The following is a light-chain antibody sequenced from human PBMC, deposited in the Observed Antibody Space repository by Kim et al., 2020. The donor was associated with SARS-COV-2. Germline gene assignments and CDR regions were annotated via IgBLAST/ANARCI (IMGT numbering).Light chain of an antibody. J-gene: IGKJ1*01. V-gene: IGKV3-20*01. CDR1: QSISSTY. CDR3: QHYGGALWT. CDR2: GAS. Sequence: EIVLTQSPGTLSLSPGEGATLSCRASQSISSTYLAWYQQKPGQAPRLLIHGASSRATGIPDRFSVSGFGTDFTLSISRLEPEDFAVYFCQHYGGALWTFGQGTKVDIK.